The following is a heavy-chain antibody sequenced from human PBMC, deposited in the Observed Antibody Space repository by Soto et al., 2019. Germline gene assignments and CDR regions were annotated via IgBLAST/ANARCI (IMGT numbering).Heavy chain of an antibody. CDR1: GGTFSSYA. D-gene: IGHD4-17*01. CDR2: IIPIFGTA. V-gene: IGHV1-69*13. J-gene: IGHJ4*03. CDR3: ARDTETGDYGDYEAVNYFDY. Sequence: ASVKVSCKASGGTFSSYAISWVRQAPGQGLEWMGGIIPIFGTANYAQKFQGRVTITADESTSTAYMELSSLRSEDTAVYYCARDTETGDYGDYEAVNYFDYWGQGTTVTVSS.